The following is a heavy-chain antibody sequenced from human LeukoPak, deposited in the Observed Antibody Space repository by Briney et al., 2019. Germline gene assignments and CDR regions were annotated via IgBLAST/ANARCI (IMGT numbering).Heavy chain of an antibody. Sequence: GGSLRLSCAASGFTFSNYGMSWVRQAPGKGLQWVSGISGSGGERYYTESVKGRFTISRDNSKNTLYLQMNSLRAEDTAVYYCARVSSWYVDYWGQGTLVTVSS. V-gene: IGHV3-23*01. J-gene: IGHJ4*02. CDR2: ISGSGGER. CDR3: ARVSSWYVDY. CDR1: GFTFSNYG. D-gene: IGHD6-13*01.